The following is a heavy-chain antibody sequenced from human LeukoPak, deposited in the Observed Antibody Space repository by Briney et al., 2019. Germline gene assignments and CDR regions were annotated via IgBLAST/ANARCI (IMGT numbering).Heavy chain of an antibody. CDR1: GFTFSSYA. CDR3: ARVCGGDCYSGFDY. D-gene: IGHD2-21*02. CDR2: ISYDGSNK. Sequence: GGSLRLSCAASGFTFSSYAMHWVRQAPGKGLGWVAVISYDGSNKYYADSVKGRFTISRDNSKNTLYLQMNSLRAEDTAVYYCARVCGGDCYSGFDYWGQGTLVTVSS. V-gene: IGHV3-30*04. J-gene: IGHJ4*02.